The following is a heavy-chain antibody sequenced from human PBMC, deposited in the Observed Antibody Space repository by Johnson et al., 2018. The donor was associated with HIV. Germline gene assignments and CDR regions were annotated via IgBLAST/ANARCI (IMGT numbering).Heavy chain of an antibody. V-gene: IGHV3-13*01. CDR1: GFAVSGNY. D-gene: IGHD3-10*01. CDR2: IGTAGDT. J-gene: IGHJ3*02. Sequence: VQLVESGGGLIQPGGSLRLSCAASGFAVSGNYMSWVRQAPGKGLEWVSGIGTAGDTYYPGSVTGRFTISRENAKNSLYLQMNSLRAEDTAVYYCKFGDHDAFDIWGQGTMVTVSS. CDR3: KFGDHDAFDI.